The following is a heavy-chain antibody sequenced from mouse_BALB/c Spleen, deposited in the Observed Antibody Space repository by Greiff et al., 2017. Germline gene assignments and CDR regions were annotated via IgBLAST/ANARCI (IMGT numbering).Heavy chain of an antibody. Sequence: VQLQESGPGLVAPSQSLSITCTVSGFSLTSYGVHWVRQPPGKGLEWLGVIWAGGSTNYNSALMSRLSISKDNSKSQVFLKMNSLQTDDTAMYYCARARGSSPAWFAYWGQGTLVTVSA. V-gene: IGHV2-9*02. CDR3: ARARGSSPAWFAY. D-gene: IGHD1-1*01. J-gene: IGHJ3*01. CDR1: GFSLTSYG. CDR2: IWAGGST.